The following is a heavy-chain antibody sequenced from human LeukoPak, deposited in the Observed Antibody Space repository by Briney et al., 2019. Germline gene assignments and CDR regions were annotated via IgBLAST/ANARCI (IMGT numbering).Heavy chain of an antibody. Sequence: SETLSLTCTVSGGSISSYYWSWIRQPPGKGLEWIGYIFTSGSTNYNPSLKSRVTISVDTSKNQFSLKLSSVTAADTAVYYCAQTYYDFWSGYNWFDPWGQGTLVTVSS. CDR1: GGSISSYY. CDR2: IFTSGST. V-gene: IGHV4-4*09. CDR3: AQTYYDFWSGYNWFDP. D-gene: IGHD3-3*01. J-gene: IGHJ5*02.